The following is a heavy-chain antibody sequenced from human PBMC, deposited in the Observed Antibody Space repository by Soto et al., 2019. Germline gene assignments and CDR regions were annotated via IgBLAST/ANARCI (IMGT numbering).Heavy chain of an antibody. V-gene: IGHV4-4*02. CDR2: IYHSGST. Sequence: QVQLQESGPGLVKPSGTLSLTCAVSGGSISSSNWWSWVRQPPGKGLEWIGEIYHSGSTNYNPSRKSRVTISVDKSKNQFSLKLSSVTAADTAVYYCARGGMRGGSGYYSSRYYFDYWGQGTLVTVSS. D-gene: IGHD3-22*01. CDR1: GGSISSSNW. J-gene: IGHJ4*02. CDR3: ARGGMRGGSGYYSSRYYFDY.